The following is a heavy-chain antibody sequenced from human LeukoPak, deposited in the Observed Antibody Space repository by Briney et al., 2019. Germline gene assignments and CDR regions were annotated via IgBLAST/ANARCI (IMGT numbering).Heavy chain of an antibody. D-gene: IGHD6-13*01. CDR2: ISAYNGNT. CDR1: GYTFTSYG. V-gene: IGHV1-18*01. CDR3: ARGKQQLVRGWQDYYYYYMDV. Sequence: GASVKVSCKASGYTFTSYGISWVRQAPGQGLEWMGWISAYNGNTNYAQKLQGRVTMTTDTSTSTAYMELRSLRSDDTAVYYCARGKQQLVRGWQDYYYYYMDVWGKGTTVTVSS. J-gene: IGHJ6*03.